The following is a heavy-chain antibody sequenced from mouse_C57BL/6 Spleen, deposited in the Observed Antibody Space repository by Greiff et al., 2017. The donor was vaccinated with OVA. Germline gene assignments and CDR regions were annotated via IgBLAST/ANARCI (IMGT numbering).Heavy chain of an antibody. Sequence: EVQRVESGGGLVKPGGSLKLSCAASGFTFSSYAMSWVRQTPEKRLEWVATISDGGSYTYYPDNVKGRFTISRDNAKNNLYLQMSHLKSEDTARYYCAREAIGLGRRVFDYWGQGTTLTVSS. CDR3: AREAIGLGRRVFDY. J-gene: IGHJ2*01. CDR1: GFTFSSYA. D-gene: IGHD4-1*01. CDR2: ISDGGSYT. V-gene: IGHV5-4*01.